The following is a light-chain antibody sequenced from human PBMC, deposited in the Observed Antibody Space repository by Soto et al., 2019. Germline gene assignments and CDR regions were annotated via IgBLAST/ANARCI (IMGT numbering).Light chain of an antibody. V-gene: IGKV1-9*01. CDR3: PQSFSAPLP. CDR1: QGISSY. J-gene: IGKJ4*01. Sequence: DSQLTQSPSFLSASVGDRVTITCRASQGISSYLAWYQQKPGKAPDLLIYTASSLQVGFPSRFSGSGSGTDFSLTITSLQPEDSATYFCPQSFSAPLPFGGGTKVDI. CDR2: TAS.